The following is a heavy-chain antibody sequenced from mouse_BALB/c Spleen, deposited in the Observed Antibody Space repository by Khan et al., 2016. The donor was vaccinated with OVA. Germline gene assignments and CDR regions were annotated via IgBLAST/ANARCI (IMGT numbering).Heavy chain of an antibody. D-gene: IGHD1-1*01. Sequence: EVQLQESGPGLVKPSQSLSLTCTVTGYSITSDYAWNWIRQFPGNKLEWMGYISYSGSTSYNPSLKSRISITRATSKNQFFLQLTSVTTEDTATYYCARQNYYGYAMDYGGQGTSVTVSS. J-gene: IGHJ4*01. CDR3: ARQNYYGYAMDY. CDR2: ISYSGST. CDR1: GYSITSDYA. V-gene: IGHV3-2*02.